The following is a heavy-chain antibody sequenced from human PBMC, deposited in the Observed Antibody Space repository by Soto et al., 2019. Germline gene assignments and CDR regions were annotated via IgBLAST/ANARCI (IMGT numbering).Heavy chain of an antibody. CDR1: GGSFSGYY. V-gene: IGHV4-34*01. J-gene: IGHJ5*02. Sequence: SETLSLTCAVYGGSFSGYYWSWIRQPPGKGLEWIGEINHSGSTNYNPSLKSRVTISVDTSKNQFSLKLSSVTAADTAVYYCGRQVERYYDFWSGPHRFDPWGQGTLVTVSS. CDR3: GRQVERYYDFWSGPHRFDP. D-gene: IGHD3-3*01. CDR2: INHSGST.